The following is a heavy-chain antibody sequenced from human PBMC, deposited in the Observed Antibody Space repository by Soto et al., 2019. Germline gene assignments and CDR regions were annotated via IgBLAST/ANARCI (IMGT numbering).Heavy chain of an antibody. Sequence: GGSLRLSCAASGFTFSSYWMSWVRQAPGKGLEWVANIKQGGSEKYYVDSVKGRFTISRDSAKNSLYLQMNSLRAEDTAVYYCATLGYSSGWYKSYYFDYWGQGTLVTVSS. CDR3: ATLGYSSGWYKSYYFDY. CDR2: IKQGGSEK. D-gene: IGHD6-19*01. CDR1: GFTFSSYW. V-gene: IGHV3-7*01. J-gene: IGHJ4*02.